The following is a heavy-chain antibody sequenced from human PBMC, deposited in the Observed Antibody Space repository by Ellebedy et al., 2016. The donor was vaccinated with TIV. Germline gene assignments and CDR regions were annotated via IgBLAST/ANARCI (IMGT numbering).Heavy chain of an antibody. V-gene: IGHV3-15*01. CDR1: GFTFSNAW. Sequence: GGSLRLSCAASGFTFSNAWMNWVRQAPGKGLEWVGRIKSKTDGGAADYAAPVKGRFTISRDDTKNTLYLQMNSLKTEDTAVYFCTTVYRYNYDSVWGQGTLVTVSS. J-gene: IGHJ4*02. D-gene: IGHD5-18*01. CDR2: IKSKTDGGAA. CDR3: TTVYRYNYDSV.